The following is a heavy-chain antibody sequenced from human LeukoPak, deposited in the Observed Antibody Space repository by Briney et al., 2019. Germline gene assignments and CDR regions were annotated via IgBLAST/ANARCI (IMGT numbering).Heavy chain of an antibody. D-gene: IGHD5-18*01. CDR3: ARGSMVDIAMVFFGWFDP. J-gene: IGHJ5*02. V-gene: IGHV4-34*01. CDR2: INHSGST. CDR1: GGSFSGYY. Sequence: SETLSLTCAVYGGSFSGYYWSWIRQPPGKGLYWIGEINHSGSTNYNPSLKSRVTISVDTSKNQFSLKLSSVTAADTAVYYCARGSMVDIAMVFFGWFDPWGQGTLVTVSS.